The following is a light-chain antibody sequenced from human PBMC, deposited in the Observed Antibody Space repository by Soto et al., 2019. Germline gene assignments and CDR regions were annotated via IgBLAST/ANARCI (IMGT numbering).Light chain of an antibody. J-gene: IGLJ1*01. Sequence: QSALTQPASVSGSPGQSIDISCTGTSSDVGGYNYVSWYQQYPGKAPKLVIYDVSNRPSGVSNRFSGSKSVNTASLTISGLQAEDEADYYCSSWTSSSTYVFGTGTKVTVL. CDR2: DVS. V-gene: IGLV2-14*01. CDR1: SSDVGGYNY. CDR3: SSWTSSSTYV.